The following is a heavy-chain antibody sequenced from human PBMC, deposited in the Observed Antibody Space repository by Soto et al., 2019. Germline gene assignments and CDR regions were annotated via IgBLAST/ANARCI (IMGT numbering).Heavy chain of an antibody. CDR2: INQDGSDK. V-gene: IGHV3-7*01. D-gene: IGHD3-3*01. Sequence: EVQLVESGGVLVQPGGSLRLSCAASGFTFSSYWMSWVRQPPGKGLEWVANINQDGSDKYYVDSVKGRFTISRDNAKNSVYLQMNSLRAEDTAVYYCVLEWTVWAWGQGTLVTVSS. CDR3: VLEWTVWA. CDR1: GFTFSSYW. J-gene: IGHJ4*02.